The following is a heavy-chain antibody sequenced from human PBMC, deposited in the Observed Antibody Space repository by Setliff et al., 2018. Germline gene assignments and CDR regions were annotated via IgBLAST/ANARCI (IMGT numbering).Heavy chain of an antibody. CDR2: INPIFGTT. Sequence: SVKVSCKASGGTFSSNGISWVRQAPGQGLEWMGGINPIFGTTTYAQNFQGRVTITTDESTSTAYMELSSLRTEDTAVYYCAREGVDTRSSTDYRYYMDVWGKGTTVTVSS. CDR1: GGTFSSNG. V-gene: IGHV1-69*05. D-gene: IGHD5-18*01. CDR3: AREGVDTRSSTDYRYYMDV. J-gene: IGHJ6*03.